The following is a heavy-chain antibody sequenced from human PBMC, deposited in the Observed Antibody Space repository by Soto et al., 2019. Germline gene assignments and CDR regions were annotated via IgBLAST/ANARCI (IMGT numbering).Heavy chain of an antibody. CDR3: ARDGERWLQFRYYFDY. V-gene: IGHV3-30-3*01. D-gene: IGHD5-12*01. J-gene: IGHJ4*02. CDR1: GFTFSSYA. CDR2: ISYDGSNK. Sequence: GGSLRLSCAASGFTFSSYAMHWVRQAPGKGLEWVAVISYDGSNKYYADSVKGRFTISRDNSKNTLYLQMNSLRAEDTAVYYCARDGERWLQFRYYFDYCGQGTLVTVSS.